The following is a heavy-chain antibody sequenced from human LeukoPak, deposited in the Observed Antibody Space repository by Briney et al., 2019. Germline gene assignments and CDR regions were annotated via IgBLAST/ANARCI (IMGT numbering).Heavy chain of an antibody. J-gene: IGHJ3*02. Sequence: PSETLSLTCTVSGGSISSYYWSWIRQPAGKGLEWIGRIYSSGSTDYNPSLKSRVTISVDTSKNQFSLKLSSVTAADTAVYYCARHNTYYYDSSGYYYLGAFDIWGQGTMVTVSS. CDR2: IYSSGST. CDR3: ARHNTYYYDSSGYYYLGAFDI. CDR1: GGSISSYY. V-gene: IGHV4-4*07. D-gene: IGHD3-22*01.